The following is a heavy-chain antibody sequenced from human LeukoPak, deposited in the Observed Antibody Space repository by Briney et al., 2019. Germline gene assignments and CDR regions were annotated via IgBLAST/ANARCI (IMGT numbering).Heavy chain of an antibody. J-gene: IGHJ6*03. CDR3: ALATIFGAYYYYYYMDV. Sequence: PGGFLRLSCAASGFTVSSNYMSWVRQAPGKGLEWVSVIYSGGSTYYADSVKGRFTISRDNSKNTLYLQMNSLRAEDTAVYYCALATIFGAYYYYYYMDVWGKGTTVTVSS. V-gene: IGHV3-53*01. D-gene: IGHD5-12*01. CDR1: GFTVSSNY. CDR2: IYSGGST.